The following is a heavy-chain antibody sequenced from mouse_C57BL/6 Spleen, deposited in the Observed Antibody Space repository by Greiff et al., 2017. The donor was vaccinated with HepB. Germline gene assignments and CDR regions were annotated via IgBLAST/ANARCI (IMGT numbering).Heavy chain of an antibody. J-gene: IGHJ3*01. CDR2: IDPETGGT. CDR3: TRDGNGLSWFAY. D-gene: IGHD2-1*01. Sequence: QVQLKESGAELVRPGASVTLSCKASGYTFTDYEMHWVKQTPVHGLEWIGAIDPETGGTAYNQKFKGKAILTADKSSSTAYMELRSLTSEDAAVNYCTRDGNGLSWFAYWGQGTLVTVSA. V-gene: IGHV1-15*01. CDR1: GYTFTDYE.